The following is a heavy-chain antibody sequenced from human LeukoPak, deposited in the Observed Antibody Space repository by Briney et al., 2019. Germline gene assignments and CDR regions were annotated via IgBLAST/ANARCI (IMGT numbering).Heavy chain of an antibody. V-gene: IGHV4-4*09. CDR2: IYTSGST. J-gene: IGHJ6*03. CDR3: ASSIAARSRTYYYYYYMDV. CDR1: GGSISSYY. D-gene: IGHD6-6*01. Sequence: SETLSLTCTVSGGSISSYYWSWIRQPPGKGLGWIGYIYTSGSTNYNPSLKSRVTISVDTSKNQFSLKLSSVTAADTAVYYCASSIAARSRTYYYYYYMDVWGKGTTVTVSS.